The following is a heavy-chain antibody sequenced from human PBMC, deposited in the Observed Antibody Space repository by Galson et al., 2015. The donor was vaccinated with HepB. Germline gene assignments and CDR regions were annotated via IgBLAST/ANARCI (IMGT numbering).Heavy chain of an antibody. CDR1: GCTFTSYG. CDR2: ISTYIDNT. CDR3: ARDYFHDSSAYLRPRPF. Sequence: SVKVSCKASGCTFTSYGISWVRQAPGQGLEWMGWISTYIDNTNYVQKLQGRVTMTTDKSTSTAYLEVRSLRSDDTAVYYCARDYFHDSSAYLRPRPFCGQGTLVTASS. D-gene: IGHD3-22*01. V-gene: IGHV1-18*01. J-gene: IGHJ4*02.